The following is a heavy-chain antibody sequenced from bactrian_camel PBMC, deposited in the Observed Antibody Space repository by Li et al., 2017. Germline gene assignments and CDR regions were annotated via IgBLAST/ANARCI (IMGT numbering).Heavy chain of an antibody. V-gene: IGHV3S53*01. CDR2: IDSLGIT. J-gene: IGHJ4*01. CDR3: AAARFARYYTDYATNPQRYNF. CDR1: SYRGC. D-gene: IGHD2*01. Sequence: VQLVESGGGSVQAGGSLRLSCAASSYRGCMAWVRQAPGQEREAVASIDSLGITRYADSVKGRFTISRDNAKDSVYLQMNGLKPEDTAMYYCAAARFARYYTDYATNPQRYNFWGQGTQVTVS.